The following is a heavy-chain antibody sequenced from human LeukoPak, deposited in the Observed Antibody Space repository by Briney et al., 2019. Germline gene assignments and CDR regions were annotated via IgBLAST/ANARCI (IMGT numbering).Heavy chain of an antibody. V-gene: IGHV3-48*01. J-gene: IGHJ5*02. CDR3: ARDRRVAAAAPGWFDP. D-gene: IGHD6-13*01. Sequence: GGSLRLSCAASGFTFSIYSMNWVRQAPGKGLEWVSYISSSSSTIYYADSVKGRFTISRDNAKNSLYLQMYSLRAEDTAVYYCARDRRVAAAAPGWFDPWGQGTLVTVSS. CDR1: GFTFSIYS. CDR2: ISSSSSTI.